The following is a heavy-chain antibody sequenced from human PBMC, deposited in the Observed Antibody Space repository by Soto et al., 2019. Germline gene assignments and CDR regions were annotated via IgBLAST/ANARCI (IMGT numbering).Heavy chain of an antibody. CDR2: INNDGTNT. V-gene: IGHV3-74*01. CDR3: AMDVSWPGVLS. D-gene: IGHD2-2*03. Sequence: GGSLRLSCAASGFTFRNYWMHWVRQAPGKGLVWVSRINNDGTNTDYADSVKGRFTISRDNAKNTVYLQVNNPRADDTAVYYCAMDVSWPGVLSWGQGTLVTVSS. CDR1: GFTFRNYW. J-gene: IGHJ5*01.